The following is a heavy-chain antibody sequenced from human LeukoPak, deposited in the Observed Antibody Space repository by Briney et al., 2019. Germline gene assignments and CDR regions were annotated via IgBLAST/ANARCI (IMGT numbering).Heavy chain of an antibody. Sequence: GGSLRLSCAASGFTFDDYAMHWVRQAPGKGLEWVGFIRSKAYGGTTEYAASVKGRFTISRDDSKSIAYLQMNSLKTEDTAVYYCTRDLFPTYTNYYYNMDVWGQGTTVTVSS. D-gene: IGHD2/OR15-2a*01. CDR3: TRDLFPTYTNYYYNMDV. J-gene: IGHJ6*02. CDR1: GFTFDDYA. V-gene: IGHV3-49*04. CDR2: IRSKAYGGTT.